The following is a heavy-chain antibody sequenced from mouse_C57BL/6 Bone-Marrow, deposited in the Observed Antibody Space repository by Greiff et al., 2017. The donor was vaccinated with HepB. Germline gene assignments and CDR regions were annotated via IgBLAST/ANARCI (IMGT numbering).Heavy chain of an antibody. CDR2: SRNKANDYTT. J-gene: IGHJ1*03. CDR1: GFTFSDFY. V-gene: IGHV7-1*01. Sequence: EVKLVESGGGLVQSGRSLRLSCATSGFTFSDFYMEWVRQAPGKGLEWIAASRNKANDYTTEYSASVKGLFIVSRDTSQSIHYLQMNALRAEDTAIYYCARDAEVTGEPWYFDVWGTGTTVTVSS. CDR3: ARDAEVTGEPWYFDV. D-gene: IGHD2-13*01.